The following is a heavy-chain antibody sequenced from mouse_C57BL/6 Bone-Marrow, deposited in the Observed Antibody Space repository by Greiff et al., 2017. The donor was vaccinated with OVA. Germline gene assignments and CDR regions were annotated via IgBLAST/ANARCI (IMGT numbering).Heavy chain of an antibody. V-gene: IGHV1-54*01. CDR1: GYAFTNYL. D-gene: IGHD1-1*01. CDR3: ARYPYYYGSSYWYFDV. Sequence: QVQLKQSGAELVRPGTSVKVFCKASGYAFTNYLIEWVKQRPGQGLEWIGVINPGSGGTNYNEKFKGKATLTADKSSSTAYMQLSSLTSEDSAVYFCARYPYYYGSSYWYFDVWGTGTTVTVSS. CDR2: INPGSGGT. J-gene: IGHJ1*03.